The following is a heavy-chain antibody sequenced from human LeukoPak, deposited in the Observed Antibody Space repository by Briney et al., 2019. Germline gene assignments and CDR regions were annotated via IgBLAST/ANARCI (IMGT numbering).Heavy chain of an antibody. CDR1: GGSISSYY. V-gene: IGHV4-4*07. Sequence: PSETLSLTCTVSGGSISSYYWSWLRQPAGKGLEWIGRIYTSGSTNYNPSLKSRVTMSVDTSKNQFSLKLSSVTAADTAVYYCASGGSGSYYYYYYMDVWGKGTTVTVSS. D-gene: IGHD3-10*01. J-gene: IGHJ6*03. CDR2: IYTSGST. CDR3: ASGGSGSYYYYYYMDV.